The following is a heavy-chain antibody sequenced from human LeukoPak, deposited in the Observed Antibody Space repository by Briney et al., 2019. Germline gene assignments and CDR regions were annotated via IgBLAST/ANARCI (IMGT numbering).Heavy chain of an antibody. V-gene: IGHV3-21*01. CDR3: VVVVPADSYFDY. D-gene: IGHD2-2*01. Sequence: GGSLRLSCAASGFTFSSYSMNWVRQAPGKGLKSVSSISSSSSYIYYADSVKGRFTISRDNAKNSLYLQMNSLRAEDTAVYYCVVVVPADSYFDYWGQGTLVTVSS. CDR2: ISSSSSYI. J-gene: IGHJ4*02. CDR1: GFTFSSYS.